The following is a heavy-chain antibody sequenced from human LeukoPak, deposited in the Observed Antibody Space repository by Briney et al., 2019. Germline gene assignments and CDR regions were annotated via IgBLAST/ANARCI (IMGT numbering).Heavy chain of an antibody. J-gene: IGHJ4*02. CDR1: GFVFSDYR. CDR3: ARDLMGVDY. CDR2: INGDGSGA. V-gene: IGHV3-74*01. Sequence: GGSLRLSCAASGFVFSDYRMHWVRQVSGKGLVWVSKINGDGSGANYAESVKGRFTIFRDNAKNTLYLQMNSLRVEDTAIYYCARDLMGVDYWGQGTLVTVSS. D-gene: IGHD2-8*01.